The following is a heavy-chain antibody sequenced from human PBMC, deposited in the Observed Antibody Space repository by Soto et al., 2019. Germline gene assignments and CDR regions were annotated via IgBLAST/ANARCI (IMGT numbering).Heavy chain of an antibody. CDR2: ISYDGSNK. J-gene: IGHJ3*02. Sequence: GGSLRLSCAASGFTFSSYGMHWVRQAPGKGLEWVAVISYDGSNKYYADSVKGRFTISRDNSKNTLYLQMNSLRAEDTAVYYCAKDLGKEQADPNAFYIWGQGPMVTVS. D-gene: IGHD1-1*01. CDR1: GFTFSSYG. CDR3: AKDLGKEQADPNAFYI. V-gene: IGHV3-30*18.